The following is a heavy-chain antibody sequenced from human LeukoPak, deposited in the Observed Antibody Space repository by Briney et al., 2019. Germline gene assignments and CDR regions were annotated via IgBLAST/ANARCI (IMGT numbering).Heavy chain of an antibody. CDR2: INPNSGGT. D-gene: IGHD1-26*01. CDR3: ARLVVGATDAFDI. V-gene: IGHV1-2*06. CDR1: GYTFTGYY. J-gene: IGHJ3*02. Sequence: ASVKVSCKASGYTFTGYYMHWVRQAPGQGLEWMGRINPNSGGTNYAQKFQGRVTMTWDTSISTAYIELSRLRSDDTAVYYCARLVVGATDAFDIWGQGTMVTVSS.